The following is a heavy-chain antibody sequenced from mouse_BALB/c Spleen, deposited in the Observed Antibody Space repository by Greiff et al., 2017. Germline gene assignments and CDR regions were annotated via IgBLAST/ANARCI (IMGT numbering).Heavy chain of an antibody. CDR2: IDPANGNT. V-gene: IGHV14-3*02. Sequence: VQLKQSGAELVKPGASVKLSCTASGFNIKDTYMHWVKQRPEQGLEWIGRIDPANGNTKYDPKFQGKATITADTSSNTAYLQLSSLTSEDTAVYYCAREELGRPGDYWGQGTTLTVSS. CDR1: GFNIKDTY. D-gene: IGHD4-1*01. J-gene: IGHJ2*01. CDR3: AREELGRPGDY.